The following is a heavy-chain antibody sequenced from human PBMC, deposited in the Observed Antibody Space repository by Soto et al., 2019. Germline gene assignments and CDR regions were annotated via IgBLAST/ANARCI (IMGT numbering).Heavy chain of an antibody. Sequence: EVQLVESGGGLVKPGWSLRLSCAASGFTFSSYSMNWVRQAPGKGLEWVSSISSSSSYIYYADSVKGRFTISRDNAKNSLYLQMNSLRAEDTAVYYCARDCGYYYYYGMYVWGQGTTVTVAS. CDR1: GFTFSSYS. J-gene: IGHJ6*02. CDR3: ARDCGYYYYYGMYV. V-gene: IGHV3-21*01. CDR2: ISSSSSYI.